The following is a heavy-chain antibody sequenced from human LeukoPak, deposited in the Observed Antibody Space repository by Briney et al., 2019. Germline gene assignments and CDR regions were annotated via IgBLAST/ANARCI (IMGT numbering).Heavy chain of an antibody. CDR3: AKEGDSSFIDY. D-gene: IGHD6-13*01. J-gene: IGHJ4*02. V-gene: IGHV3-9*01. CDR2: ISWNSGSI. Sequence: GGSLRLSCAASGFTFDDYAMHWVRQAPGKGLEWVSGISWNSGSIGYADSVKGRFTISRDNAKNSLHLQMNSLRAEDTALYYCAKEGDSSFIDYWGQGTLVTVSS. CDR1: GFTFDDYA.